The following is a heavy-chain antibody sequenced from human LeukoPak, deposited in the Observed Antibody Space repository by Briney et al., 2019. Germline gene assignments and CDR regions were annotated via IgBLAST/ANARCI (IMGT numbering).Heavy chain of an antibody. Sequence: GGSLRLSCGASGFTSSSYSMNWVRRAPGKGLEWVSYISVSSSTIYYADSVKGRFTISRDNAKNSLYLQMNSLRDEDTAVYYCARVKGVGAAPFDYWGQGTLVTVSS. CDR3: ARVKGVGAAPFDY. CDR1: GFTSSSYS. D-gene: IGHD1-26*01. V-gene: IGHV3-48*02. CDR2: ISVSSSTI. J-gene: IGHJ4*02.